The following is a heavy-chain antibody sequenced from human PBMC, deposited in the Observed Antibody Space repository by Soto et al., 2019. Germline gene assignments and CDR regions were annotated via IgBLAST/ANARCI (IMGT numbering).Heavy chain of an antibody. CDR2: INPSGGST. CDR1: GYTFTSYY. J-gene: IGHJ6*02. CDR3: ARDISSSLPPYYYGMDV. Sequence: ASVKVSCKASGYTFTSYYMHWVRQAPGQGLEWMGIINPSGGSTSYAQKFQGRVTMTRDTSTSTVYMELSSLRSEDTAVYYCARDISSSLPPYYYGMDVWGQGTTVTVSS. D-gene: IGHD6-13*01. V-gene: IGHV1-46*01.